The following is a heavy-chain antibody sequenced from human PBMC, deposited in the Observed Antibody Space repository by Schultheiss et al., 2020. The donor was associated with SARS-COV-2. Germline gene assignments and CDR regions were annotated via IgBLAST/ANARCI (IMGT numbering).Heavy chain of an antibody. CDR3: ARDRYCSSTSCYTRGYNWFDP. CDR1: GGSINTYY. Sequence: SETLSLTCTVSGGSINTYYWAWIRQPPGKGLEWIGYIYYSGTTKYNPSLKSRVTISLDTPKNQFSLKLRSVTAADTAVYYCARDRYCSSTSCYTRGYNWFDPWGQGTLVTVSS. D-gene: IGHD2-2*02. V-gene: IGHV4-59*01. CDR2: IYYSGTT. J-gene: IGHJ5*02.